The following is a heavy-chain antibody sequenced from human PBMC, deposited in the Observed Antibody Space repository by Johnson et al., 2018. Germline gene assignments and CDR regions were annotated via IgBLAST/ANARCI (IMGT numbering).Heavy chain of an antibody. J-gene: IGHJ3*02. V-gene: IGHV4-4*02. CDR1: GGSFSSSNW. Sequence: QVQLQESGPGLVKXSGTXSLXCAVSGGSFSSSNWWSWVRQPPGKGLEWIGEISHSGDTNYNPSLKSRVTISVDRSKNQFFLKVKSVTAADAAVYYCARDRSTSRIVVVGDAFDIWGQGTMVTVSS. CDR2: ISHSGDT. CDR3: ARDRSTSRIVVVGDAFDI. D-gene: IGHD3-22*01.